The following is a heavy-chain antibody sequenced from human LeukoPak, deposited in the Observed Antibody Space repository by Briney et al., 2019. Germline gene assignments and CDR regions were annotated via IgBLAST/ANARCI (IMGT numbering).Heavy chain of an antibody. CDR2: INPNSGGT. D-gene: IGHD1-14*01. CDR3: ARDRSEPLQAFDI. Sequence: ASVKVSCKASGYTFTGYYMHWVRQAPGQGLEWMGWINPNSGGTNYAQKFQARVTMTRDTSISTAYMELSRLRSDDTAVYYCARDRSEPLQAFDIWGQGTMVTVSS. V-gene: IGHV1-2*02. J-gene: IGHJ3*02. CDR1: GYTFTGYY.